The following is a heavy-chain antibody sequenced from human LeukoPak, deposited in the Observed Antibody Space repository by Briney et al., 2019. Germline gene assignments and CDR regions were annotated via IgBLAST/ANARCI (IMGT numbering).Heavy chain of an antibody. CDR2: INPSGGST. CDR3: ARQWIQNYYFDY. CDR1: GYTFTSYY. D-gene: IGHD5-18*01. Sequence: ASVKVSCKASGYTFTSYYMHWVRQAPGQGLEWMGIINPSGGSTSYAQKFQGRVTMTRDTSTSTVYMELSSLRSEDTAVYCCARQWIQNYYFDYWGQGTLVTVSS. V-gene: IGHV1-46*01. J-gene: IGHJ4*02.